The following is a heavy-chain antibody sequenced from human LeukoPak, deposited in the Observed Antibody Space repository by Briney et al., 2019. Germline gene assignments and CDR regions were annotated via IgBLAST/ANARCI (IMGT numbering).Heavy chain of an antibody. CDR2: ISGSGGST. J-gene: IGHJ2*01. CDR1: GFTFSSYA. Sequence: PGGSLRLSCAASGFTFSSYAMSWVREAPGQGLEWVSAISGSGGSTYYADSVKGRFTISRDNSKNTLYLQMNSLRAEDTAVYYCAKEPTSVTTTYWYFDLWGRGTLVTVSS. D-gene: IGHD4-17*01. CDR3: AKEPTSVTTTYWYFDL. V-gene: IGHV3-23*01.